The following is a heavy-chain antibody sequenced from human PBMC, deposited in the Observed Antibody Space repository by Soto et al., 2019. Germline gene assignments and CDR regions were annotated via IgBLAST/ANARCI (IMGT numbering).Heavy chain of an antibody. J-gene: IGHJ5*02. CDR1: GFSLTNTGVG. Sequence: SGPTLVNPTQALTLTCRFSGFSLTNTGVGVGWIRQSPGKALEWLALVSWRDDVRYNPALKSRLTITKDTSKDQVALTLTNVALVDKHTDYCEHTALLFSEDGWFAPWRQ. D-gene: IGHD2-15*01. CDR3: EHTALLFSEDGWFAP. V-gene: IGHV2-5*01. CDR2: VSWRDDV.